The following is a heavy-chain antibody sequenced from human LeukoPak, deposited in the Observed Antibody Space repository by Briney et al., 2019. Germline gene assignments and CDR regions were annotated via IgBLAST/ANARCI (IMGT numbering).Heavy chain of an antibody. CDR3: ARDRRDIVVVPAARSYYYGMDV. J-gene: IGHJ6*02. CDR1: GGSISSGGYY. Sequence: SETLSLTCTVSGGSISSGGYYWSWIRQHPGKGLEWIGYIYYSGSTYYNPSLKSRVTISVDTSKNQFSLKLSSVTAADTAVYYCARDRRDIVVVPAARSYYYGMDVWGQGTTVTVSS. CDR2: IYYSGST. D-gene: IGHD2-2*01. V-gene: IGHV4-31*03.